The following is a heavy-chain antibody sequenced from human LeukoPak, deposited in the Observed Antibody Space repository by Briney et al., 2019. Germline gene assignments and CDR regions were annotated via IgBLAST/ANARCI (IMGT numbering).Heavy chain of an antibody. CDR3: ARVSAMEGPSNFDY. D-gene: IGHD5-18*01. CDR1: GYTFTSYG. CDR2: ISAYNGNT. Sequence: ASVKDSCKASGYTFTSYGISWVRQAPGQGLEWMGWISAYNGNTNYAQKLQGRVTMTTDTSTSTAYMELRSLRSDDTAVYYCARVSAMEGPSNFDYWGQGTLVTVSS. V-gene: IGHV1-18*01. J-gene: IGHJ4*02.